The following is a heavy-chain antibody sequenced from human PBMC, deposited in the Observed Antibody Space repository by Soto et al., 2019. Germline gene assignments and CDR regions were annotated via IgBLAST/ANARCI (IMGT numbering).Heavy chain of an antibody. V-gene: IGHV4-61*01. CDR2: IYYSGST. CDR1: GGSVSSGSYY. D-gene: IGHD1-26*01. J-gene: IGHJ3*02. CDR3: ARARKIVGATTQIGFDI. Sequence: QVQLQESGPGLVKPSETLSLTCTVSGGSVSSGSYYWSWIRQPPGKGLEWIGYIYYSGSTNYNPSLKSRVTMSVDTSKNQFSLKLSSVTAADTAVYYCARARKIVGATTQIGFDIWGQGTMVTVSS.